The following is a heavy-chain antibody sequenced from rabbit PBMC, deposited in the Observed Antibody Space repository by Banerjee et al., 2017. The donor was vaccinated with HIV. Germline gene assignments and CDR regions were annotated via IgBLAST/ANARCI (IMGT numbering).Heavy chain of an antibody. V-gene: IGHV1S45*01. D-gene: IGHD3-1*01. CDR3: ARDGYNLAWSL. J-gene: IGHJ4*01. CDR2: IDGGSSGST. Sequence: EESGGDLVKPEGSLTLTCTASGFSFSSNYWICWVRQAPGKGLEWIACIDGGSSGSTYYASWPKGRFTLSKTSSTTVTLQITSLTAADTATYFCARDGYNLAWSLWGPGTLVTVS. CDR1: GFSFSSNYW.